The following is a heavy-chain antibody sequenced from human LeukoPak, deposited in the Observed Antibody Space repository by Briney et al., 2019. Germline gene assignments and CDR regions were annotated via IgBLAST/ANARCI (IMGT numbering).Heavy chain of an antibody. D-gene: IGHD3-22*01. Sequence: PRGSLRLSCAPSGFTFSSHWMHWVRHAPGRRVLWVLRINTDGSSTSYADSVKGRFTISRDNAKNTLYLQMNSLRAEDTAVYYCAREYYDTSGGFDYWGQGTLVTVSS. CDR2: INTDGSST. J-gene: IGHJ4*02. CDR1: GFTFSSHW. CDR3: AREYYDTSGGFDY. V-gene: IGHV3-74*01.